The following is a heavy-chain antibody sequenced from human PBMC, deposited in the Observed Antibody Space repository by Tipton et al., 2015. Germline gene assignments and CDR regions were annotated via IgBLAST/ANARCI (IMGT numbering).Heavy chain of an antibody. Sequence: TLSLTCTVSGGSVSSGGFYWTWIRQHPVKGLEWIGYIYYNGNTAYNPSLKSRVLISVDTSKNQFSLKLSSVTAADTAVYYCASTAGVVATLDYWGQGTLVTVSS. V-gene: IGHV4-31*03. CDR2: IYYNGNT. D-gene: IGHD5-12*01. CDR3: ASTAGVVATLDY. J-gene: IGHJ4*02. CDR1: GGSVSSGGFY.